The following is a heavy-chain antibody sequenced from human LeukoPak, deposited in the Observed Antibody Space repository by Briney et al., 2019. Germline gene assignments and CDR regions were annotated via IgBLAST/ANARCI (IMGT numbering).Heavy chain of an antibody. Sequence: SETLSPTCTVSGGSISSGDYYWSWIRQPPGKGLEWIGYIYYSGSTYYNPSLKRRVTISVDTSKNQFSLKLSSVTAADTAVYYCARAIYCSGGSCYLGKYYYYYMDVWGKGTTVTVSS. CDR3: ARAIYCSGGSCYLGKYYYYYMDV. V-gene: IGHV4-30-4*08. CDR1: GGSISSGDYY. D-gene: IGHD2-15*01. CDR2: IYYSGST. J-gene: IGHJ6*03.